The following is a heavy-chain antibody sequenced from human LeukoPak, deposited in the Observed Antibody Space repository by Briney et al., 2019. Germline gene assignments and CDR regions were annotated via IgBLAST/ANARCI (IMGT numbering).Heavy chain of an antibody. CDR3: ARGMATINFDY. CDR1: GGSISSGSYY. D-gene: IGHD5-24*01. Sequence: SETLSLTCTVSGGSISSGSYYWSWIRQPAGKGLEWIGRIYASGSTNYNPSLKSRVTILVDTSKNQFSLKLNSVTAADTAVYYCARGMATINFDYWGQGTLVTVSS. J-gene: IGHJ4*02. V-gene: IGHV4-61*02. CDR2: IYASGST.